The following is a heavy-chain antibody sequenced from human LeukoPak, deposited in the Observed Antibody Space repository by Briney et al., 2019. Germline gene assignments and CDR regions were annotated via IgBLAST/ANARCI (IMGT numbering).Heavy chain of an antibody. CDR3: AKRGVVIRVILVGFHKEAYYFDS. CDR1: GITLSNYG. J-gene: IGHJ4*02. V-gene: IGHV3-23*01. CDR2: ISGSGGST. D-gene: IGHD3-22*01. Sequence: GASLRLSCAVSGITLSNYGMSWVRQAPGKGLEWVAGISGSGGSTNYADSVKGRFTISRDNPKNTLYLQMNSLRAEDTAVYFCAKRGVVIRVILVGFHKEAYYFDSWGQGALVTVSS.